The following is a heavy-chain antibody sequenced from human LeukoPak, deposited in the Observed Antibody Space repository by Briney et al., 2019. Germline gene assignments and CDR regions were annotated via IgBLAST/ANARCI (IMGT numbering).Heavy chain of an antibody. J-gene: IGHJ5*02. Sequence: PSETLSLTCTVSGGSISSYYWSWIRQPPGKGLEWIGYIYYSGSTNYNPSLKSRVTISVDTSKNQFSLKLSSVTAADTAVYYCARGPRVLFALYYGSGSYYSYNWFDPWGQGTLVTVSS. CDR1: GGSISSYY. CDR3: ARGPRVLFALYYGSGSYYSYNWFDP. D-gene: IGHD3-10*01. V-gene: IGHV4-59*12. CDR2: IYYSGST.